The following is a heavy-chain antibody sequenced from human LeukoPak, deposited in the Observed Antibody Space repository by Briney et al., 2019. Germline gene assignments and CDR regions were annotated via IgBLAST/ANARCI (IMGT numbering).Heavy chain of an antibody. V-gene: IGHV3-15*01. CDR1: GFTFSNAW. Sequence: GGSLRLSCAASGFTFSNAWMSWVRQAPGRGLEWVGRIKSKTDGGTTDYAAPVKGRFTISRDDSKNTLYLQMNSLKTEDTAVYYCTTAPPLLGTINYDILTGYYDAFDIWGQGTMVTVSS. D-gene: IGHD3-9*01. CDR3: TTAPPLLGTINYDILTGYYDAFDI. J-gene: IGHJ3*02. CDR2: IKSKTDGGTT.